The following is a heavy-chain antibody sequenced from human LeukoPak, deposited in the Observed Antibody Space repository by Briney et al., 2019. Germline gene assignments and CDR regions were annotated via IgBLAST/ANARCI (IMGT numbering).Heavy chain of an antibody. D-gene: IGHD6-19*01. CDR1: GGSITSDY. Sequence: SETLSLTCTVSGGSITSDYWSWIRQPPGKGLEWIAYIRYSGTTNDNPSLKSRVTISLDTSKNQFSLKLTSVTAADTAVYYCARGAGWYGNWGQGTLVTVSS. J-gene: IGHJ1*01. CDR2: IRYSGTT. CDR3: ARGAGWYGN. V-gene: IGHV4-59*01.